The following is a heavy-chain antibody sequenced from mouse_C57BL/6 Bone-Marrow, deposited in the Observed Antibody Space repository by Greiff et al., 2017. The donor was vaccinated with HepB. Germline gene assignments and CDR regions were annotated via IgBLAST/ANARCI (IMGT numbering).Heavy chain of an antibody. CDR2: ISSGGDYI. J-gene: IGHJ4*01. Sequence: EVMLVESGEGLVKPGGSLKLSCAASGFTFSSYAMSWVRQTPEKRLEWVAYISSGGDYIYYADTVKGRFTISRDNARNTLYLQMSSLKSEDTAMYYCTREEDYDAPDYYAMDYWGQGTSVTVSS. CDR3: TREEDYDAPDYYAMDY. CDR1: GFTFSSYA. V-gene: IGHV5-9-1*02. D-gene: IGHD2-3*01.